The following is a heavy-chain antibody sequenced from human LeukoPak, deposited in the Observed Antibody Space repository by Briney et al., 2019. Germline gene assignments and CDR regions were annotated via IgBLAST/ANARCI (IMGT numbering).Heavy chain of an antibody. J-gene: IGHJ4*02. CDR2: ISGSGGST. Sequence: SXRLXXXXSXFTFSSYAMSWVRQAPGXGLEWVSAISGSGGSTYYADSVKGRFTISRDNSKNTLYLQMNSLRAEDTAVYYCARWYSSGWLDYWGQGTLVTVSS. V-gene: IGHV3-23*01. CDR3: ARWYSSGWLDY. CDR1: XFTFSSYA. D-gene: IGHD6-19*01.